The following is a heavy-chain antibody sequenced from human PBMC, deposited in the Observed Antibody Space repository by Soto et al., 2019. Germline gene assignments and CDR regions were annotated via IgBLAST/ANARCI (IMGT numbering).Heavy chain of an antibody. D-gene: IGHD1-26*01. CDR3: AKGSYTGMYSDFDY. CDR1: GYTFTSYA. CDR2: INTNTGNP. J-gene: IGHJ4*01. Sequence: ASVKVSCKASGYTFTSYAMNWVRQAPGQGLEWMGWINTNTGNPTYAQGFTGRFVFSLDTSVSTAYLQICSLKAEDTAVYYCAKGSYTGMYSDFDYWGQGTLVTVSS. V-gene: IGHV7-4-1*01.